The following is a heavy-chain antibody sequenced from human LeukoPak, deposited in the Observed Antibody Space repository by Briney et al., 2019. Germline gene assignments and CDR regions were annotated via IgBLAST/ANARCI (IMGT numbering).Heavy chain of an antibody. D-gene: IGHD6-19*01. J-gene: IGHJ4*02. CDR3: ARDLYSSGWCRFDY. CDR1: GFTFSSYA. V-gene: IGHV3-30*04. Sequence: PGGSLRLSCAASGFTFSSYAMHWVRQAPGKGLEWVASISFDGSNEHYADSVRGRFTISRDKSSDTLYLQMNSLRAEDTAVYYCARDLYSSGWCRFDYWGQGTLVTVSS. CDR2: ISFDGSNE.